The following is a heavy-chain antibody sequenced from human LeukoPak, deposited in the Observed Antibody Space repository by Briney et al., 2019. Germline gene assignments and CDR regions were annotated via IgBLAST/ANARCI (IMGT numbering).Heavy chain of an antibody. V-gene: IGHV5-51*01. J-gene: IGHJ5*02. CDR2: IYPGDSDT. CDR3: ARQQQGIAAAGWFDP. Sequence: GESLKISCKGSGYSFTTYWIGWVRQMPGKGLEWMGIIYPGDSDTRYSPSFQGQVTTSADKSISTAYLQWSSLKASDTAMYYCARQQQGIAAAGWFDPWGQGTLVTVSS. D-gene: IGHD6-13*01. CDR1: GYSFTTYW.